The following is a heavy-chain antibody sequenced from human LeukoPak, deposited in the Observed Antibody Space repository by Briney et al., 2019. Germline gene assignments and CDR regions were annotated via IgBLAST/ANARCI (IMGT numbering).Heavy chain of an antibody. J-gene: IGHJ4*02. CDR1: GGSIGTYY. CDR3: ARNLVVAAREPYFDY. D-gene: IGHD2-15*01. CDR2: ISDSGSA. Sequence: SETLSLTCTVPGGSIGTYYWTWLRQPPGKALEWIGHISDSGSANYNPSLGSRVTISLDTSKNQFSLRVNSVTATDTAVYYCARNLVVAAREPYFDYWGQGTLVTVSS. V-gene: IGHV4-59*01.